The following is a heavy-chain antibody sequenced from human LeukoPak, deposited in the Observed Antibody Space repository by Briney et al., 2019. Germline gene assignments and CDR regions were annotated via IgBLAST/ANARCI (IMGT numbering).Heavy chain of an antibody. CDR3: ARRGVAHYYYYGMDV. CDR2: IYYSGST. CDR1: GGSISSYY. D-gene: IGHD3-10*01. V-gene: IGHV4-59*08. Sequence: SETLSLTCTVSGGSISSYYWSWIRQPPGKGLEWIGYIYYSGSTNYNPSLKSRVTISVDTSKNQFSLKLGSVTAADTAVYYCARRGVAHYYYYGMDVWGQGTTVTVSS. J-gene: IGHJ6*02.